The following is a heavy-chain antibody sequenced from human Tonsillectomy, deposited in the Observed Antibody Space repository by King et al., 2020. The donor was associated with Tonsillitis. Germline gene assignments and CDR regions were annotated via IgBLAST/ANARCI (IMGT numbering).Heavy chain of an antibody. Sequence: QLVQSGAEVKKPGASVKVSCKASGYTFTKYVISWVRQAPGQGLEWMGWISGYTGNTNYAQKLQGRVTMTTDTSTRTAYMELRSLRSDDTAVYYCARDNEFWSGYNHFDYWGQGTLVTVSS. CDR2: ISGYTGNT. CDR1: GYTFTKYV. J-gene: IGHJ4*02. CDR3: ARDNEFWSGYNHFDY. D-gene: IGHD3-3*01. V-gene: IGHV1-18*01.